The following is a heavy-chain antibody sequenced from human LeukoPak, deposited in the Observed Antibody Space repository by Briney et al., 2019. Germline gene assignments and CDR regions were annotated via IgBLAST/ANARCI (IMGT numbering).Heavy chain of an antibody. V-gene: IGHV6-1*01. D-gene: IGHD2-21*02. CDR3: ARETLSFSTPVVTFDY. Sequence: SQTLSLTCAISGDSVSSNSAAWNWIRQSPSRGLEWLGRTYYRSKWYNDYAVSVKSRITINPDTSKNQFPLQLNSVTPEDTAVYYCARETLSFSTPVVTFDYWGQGTLVTVSS. CDR1: GDSVSSNSAA. CDR2: TYYRSKWYN. J-gene: IGHJ4*02.